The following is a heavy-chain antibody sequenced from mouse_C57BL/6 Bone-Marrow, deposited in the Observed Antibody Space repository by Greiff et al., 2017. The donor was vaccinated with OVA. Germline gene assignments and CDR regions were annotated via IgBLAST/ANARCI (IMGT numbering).Heavy chain of an antibody. CDR3: ARIRRYPYYSAMDY. CDR1: GYTFTSYW. V-gene: IGHV1-64*01. D-gene: IGHD1-1*01. J-gene: IGHJ4*01. CDR2: IHPNSGST. Sequence: QVQLQQPGAELVKPGASVKLSCKASGYTFTSYWMHWVKQRPGQGLEWIGMIHPNSGSTNYNEKLKSKATLTVDTSSSTAYMQLCSLTSEDAAVSDCARIRRYPYYSAMDYWGQGTSVTVSS.